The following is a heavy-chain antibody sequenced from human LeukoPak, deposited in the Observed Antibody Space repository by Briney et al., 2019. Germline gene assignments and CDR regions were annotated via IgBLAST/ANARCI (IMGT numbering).Heavy chain of an antibody. J-gene: IGHJ6*02. CDR1: GYTFTSYD. V-gene: IGHV1-8*01. D-gene: IGHD3-22*01. CDR3: ARGSYYYDSSGSGSSHYYYYYGMDV. Sequence: ASVTVSCKASGYTFTSYDINWVRQATGQGLEWMGWMNPNSGNTGDAQKFQGRVTMTRNTSISTAYMELSSLRSEDTAVYYCARGSYYYDSSGSGSSHYYYYYGMDVWGQGTTVTVSS. CDR2: MNPNSGNT.